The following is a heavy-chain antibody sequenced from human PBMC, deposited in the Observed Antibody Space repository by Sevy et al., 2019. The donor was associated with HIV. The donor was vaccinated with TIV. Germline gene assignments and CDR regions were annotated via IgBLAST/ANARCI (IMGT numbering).Heavy chain of an antibody. D-gene: IGHD5-12*01. CDR3: TRAPPVRSGDDSLNWFDP. CDR2: IYYTGST. CDR1: GGSISAYY. V-gene: IGHV4-59*01. J-gene: IGHJ5*02. Sequence: SETLSLTCTVSGGSISAYYWIWIRQPPGKALEYIGYIYYTGSTNYNPSLENRVTMSVDTSKNQFSLKLNSVTAADTAVYYCTRAPPVRSGDDSLNWFDPWGQGTLVTVSS.